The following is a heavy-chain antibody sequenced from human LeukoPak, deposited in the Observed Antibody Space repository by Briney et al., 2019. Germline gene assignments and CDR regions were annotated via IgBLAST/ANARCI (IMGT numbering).Heavy chain of an antibody. CDR3: PRDRARWEPLDY. V-gene: IGHV3-21*01. Sequence: PGGSLRLSCAASGFTFSSYSMKWVRQAPGKGLEWVSSISSSSSYIYYADPVKGRFTISRDNAKNSLYLQMNSLRAEDTAVYYCPRDRARWEPLDYWGQGTLVTVSS. CDR1: GFTFSSYS. CDR2: ISSSSSYI. J-gene: IGHJ4*02. D-gene: IGHD1-26*01.